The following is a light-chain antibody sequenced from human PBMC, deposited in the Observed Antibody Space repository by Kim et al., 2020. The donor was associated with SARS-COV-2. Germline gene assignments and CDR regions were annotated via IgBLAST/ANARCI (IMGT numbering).Light chain of an antibody. V-gene: IGLV1-44*01. J-gene: IGLJ2*01. Sequence: GPGVTIPCSGATADRGSCTVNWYQHHQGTAPKLLVYSGKQRPSGVPERFSGSGSGTSASLAISGLQSDDEADYYCTSWDDSLNGLVFGGGTQLTVL. CDR3: TSWDDSLNGLV. CDR1: TADRGSCT. CDR2: SGK.